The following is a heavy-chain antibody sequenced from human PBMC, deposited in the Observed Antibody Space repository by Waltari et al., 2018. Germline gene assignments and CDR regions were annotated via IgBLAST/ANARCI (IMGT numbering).Heavy chain of an antibody. CDR2: IYYSGST. Sequence: QLQLQESGPGLVKPSETLSLTCTVSGGSISSSSYYWGWIRQPPGKGLEWIGSIYYSGSTYYNQSLKRRVTISVDTSKNQFSLKLSSVTAADTAVYYCASLGGYCSSTSCYGWFDPWGQGTLVTVSS. CDR3: ASLGGYCSSTSCYGWFDP. V-gene: IGHV4-39*07. J-gene: IGHJ5*02. CDR1: GGSISSSSYY. D-gene: IGHD2-2*01.